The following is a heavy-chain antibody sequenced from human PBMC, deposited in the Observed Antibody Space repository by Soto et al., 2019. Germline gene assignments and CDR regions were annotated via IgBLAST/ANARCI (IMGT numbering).Heavy chain of an antibody. V-gene: IGHV1-46*03. CDR2: INPRSVRT. J-gene: IGHJ4*02. Sequence: ASVKVSCKASGYTFTNNYIHWERQAPGPGLERMGVINPRSVRTTYAQKCQARLTMSMDTSTSTVYMELSSRRSEDTAVYYCSRSIGIAVGSGGWWAIYFDFWGQGTRVTVSS. CDR3: SRSIGIAVGSGGWWAIYFDF. CDR1: GYTFTNNY. D-gene: IGHD6-19*01.